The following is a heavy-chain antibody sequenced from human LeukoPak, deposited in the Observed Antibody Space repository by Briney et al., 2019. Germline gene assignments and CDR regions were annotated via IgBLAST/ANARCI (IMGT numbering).Heavy chain of an antibody. D-gene: IGHD3-3*01. CDR2: IWYDGSNK. CDR1: GFTFSSYG. Sequence: GGSLRLSCAASGFTFSSYGMHWVRQAPGKGLEWVAVIWYDGSNKYYADSVKGRFTISRDNSKNTLYLQMNNLRAEDTAVYYCAREMEWLSWYYFDYWGQGTLVTVSS. V-gene: IGHV3-33*01. J-gene: IGHJ4*02. CDR3: AREMEWLSWYYFDY.